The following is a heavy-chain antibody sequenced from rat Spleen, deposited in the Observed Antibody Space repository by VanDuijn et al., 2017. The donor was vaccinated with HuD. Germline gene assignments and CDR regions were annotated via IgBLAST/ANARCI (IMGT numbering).Heavy chain of an antibody. CDR3: ARWTYYGYNVLFDY. J-gene: IGHJ2*01. Sequence: EVQLQESGPGLVKPSQSLSLTCSVTGYSITSIYWGWIRNFPGNKMEWIGHISYTGSTTYNPSLKSRISITRDTSKNQFFLQLNSVTTEDAATYYCARWTYYGYNVLFDYWGQGVMVTVSS. D-gene: IGHD1-9*01. CDR2: ISYTGST. V-gene: IGHV3-1*01. CDR1: GYSITSIY.